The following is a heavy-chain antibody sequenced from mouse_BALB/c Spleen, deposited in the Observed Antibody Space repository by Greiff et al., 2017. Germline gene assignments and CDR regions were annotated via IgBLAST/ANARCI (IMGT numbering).Heavy chain of an antibody. CDR3: ARGPLNYGSSFAY. CDR1: GFTFSSYA. CDR2: ISSGGST. J-gene: IGHJ3*01. V-gene: IGHV5-6-5*01. Sequence: EVQLVESGGGLVKPGGSLKLSCAASGFTFSSYAMSWVRQTPEKRLEWVASISSGGSTYYPDSVKGRFTISRDNARNILYLQMSSLRSEDTAMYYCARGPLNYGSSFAYWGQGTLVTVSA. D-gene: IGHD1-1*01.